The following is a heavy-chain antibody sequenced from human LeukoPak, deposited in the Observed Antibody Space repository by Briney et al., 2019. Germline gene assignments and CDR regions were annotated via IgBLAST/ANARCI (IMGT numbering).Heavy chain of an antibody. CDR2: ISSSSSYT. J-gene: IGHJ6*03. D-gene: IGHD2-2*01. V-gene: IGHV3-21*01. Sequence: PGGSLRLSCAASGFTFSSYSMNWVRQAPGKGLEWVSSISSSSSYTYYADSVKGRFTISRDNAKNSLYLQMNSLRAEDTAVYYCAGEGRVVPAAKGDDYYYYYYMDVWGKGTTVTVSS. CDR3: AGEGRVVPAAKGDDYYYYYYMDV. CDR1: GFTFSSYS.